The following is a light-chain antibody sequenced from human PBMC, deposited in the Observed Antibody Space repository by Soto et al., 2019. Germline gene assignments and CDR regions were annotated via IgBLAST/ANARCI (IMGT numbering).Light chain of an antibody. J-gene: IGKJ5*01. CDR2: GAS. CDR1: QSVSSN. CDR3: QQYDSWPL. Sequence: EIVMTQSPATLSVSPGERATLSCRASQSVSSNLAWYQQKPGQAPRLLIYGASTRATGIPARFSGSGSGTEFTLTISSLQSEDVAFYYWQQYDSWPLFGQGTRLEIK. V-gene: IGKV3-15*01.